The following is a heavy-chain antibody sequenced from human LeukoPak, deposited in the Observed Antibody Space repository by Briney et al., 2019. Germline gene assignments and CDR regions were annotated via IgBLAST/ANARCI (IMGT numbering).Heavy chain of an antibody. Sequence: ASVKVSCKASGYTFTGYYMHWVRQAPGQGLEWMGWINPNSGGTNYAQKFQGRGTMTRGTSISTAYMELSRLRSDDTAVYYCARGDIVATILHYYYGMDVWGQGTTVTVSS. CDR1: GYTFTGYY. V-gene: IGHV1-2*02. J-gene: IGHJ6*02. D-gene: IGHD5-12*01. CDR3: ARGDIVATILHYYYGMDV. CDR2: INPNSGGT.